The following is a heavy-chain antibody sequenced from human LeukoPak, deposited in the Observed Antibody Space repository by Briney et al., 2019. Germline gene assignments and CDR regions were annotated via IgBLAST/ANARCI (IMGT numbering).Heavy chain of an antibody. Sequence: GGSLRLSCAASGLTFRSHAMTWVRQAPGKGLEWVSVISGSGNNTYYADSVKGRFTISRDNSKNTLYLQMNSLRPEDTAVYYCAKGKDVWGSYRTEFDLWGQGTLVAVSS. D-gene: IGHD3-16*02. CDR1: GLTFRSHA. J-gene: IGHJ5*02. CDR3: AKGKDVWGSYRTEFDL. CDR2: ISGSGNNT. V-gene: IGHV3-23*01.